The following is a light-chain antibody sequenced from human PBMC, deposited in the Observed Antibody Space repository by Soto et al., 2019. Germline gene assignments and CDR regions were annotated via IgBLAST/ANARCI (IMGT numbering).Light chain of an antibody. Sequence: DIQLTQSPSFLSASVGDRVTITCRASQGISSYLAWYQQKPGKAPKLLIYAASTLQSGVPSRFSGSGSGTEFTLTISSLQPDDFATYYCQQYNSYSTRTFGQGTKVDIK. CDR2: AAS. CDR3: QQYNSYSTRT. CDR1: QGISSY. V-gene: IGKV1-9*01. J-gene: IGKJ1*01.